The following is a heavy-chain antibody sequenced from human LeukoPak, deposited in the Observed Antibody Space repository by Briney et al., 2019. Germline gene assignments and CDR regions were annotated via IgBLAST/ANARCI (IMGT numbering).Heavy chain of an antibody. Sequence: KPSETLSLTCTVSGGSISSYYWSWIRQPPGKGLEWIGYIYYSGSTNYNPSLKSRVTISVDTSKNQFSLKLSSVTAADTAVYYCARHKDILTGYSYWGQGTLVTVSS. V-gene: IGHV4-59*08. D-gene: IGHD3-9*01. CDR3: ARHKDILTGYSY. CDR1: GGSISSYY. CDR2: IYYSGST. J-gene: IGHJ4*02.